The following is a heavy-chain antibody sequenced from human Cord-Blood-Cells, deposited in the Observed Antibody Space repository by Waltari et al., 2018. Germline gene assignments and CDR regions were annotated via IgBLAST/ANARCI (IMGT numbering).Heavy chain of an antibody. CDR2: INPNSGGT. CDR3: ARARGIAAAGSWFDP. Sequence: QVQLVQSGAEVQKPGASVKVSCKASGYTFTGYYMHWVRQAPGQGLEWMGWINPNSGGTNYAQKFQGWVTMTRDTSISTAYMELSRLRSDDTAVYYCARARGIAAAGSWFDPWGQGTLVTVSS. J-gene: IGHJ5*02. D-gene: IGHD6-13*01. V-gene: IGHV1-2*04. CDR1: GYTFTGYY.